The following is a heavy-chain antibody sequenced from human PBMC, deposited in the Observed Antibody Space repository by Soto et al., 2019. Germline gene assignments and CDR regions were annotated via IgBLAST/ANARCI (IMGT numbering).Heavy chain of an antibody. D-gene: IGHD3-3*01. J-gene: IGHJ6*02. CDR1: GYTFTSYA. Sequence: ASVKVSCKASGYTFTSYAMHWVRQAPGQRLEWMGWINAGNGNTKYSQKFQGRVTITRDTSASTAYMELSSLRSEDTAVYYCASTEITKDFWIGYWSQDYYYGMDLWGQGTSVTGSS. V-gene: IGHV1-3*01. CDR2: INAGNGNT. CDR3: ASTEITKDFWIGYWSQDYYYGMDL.